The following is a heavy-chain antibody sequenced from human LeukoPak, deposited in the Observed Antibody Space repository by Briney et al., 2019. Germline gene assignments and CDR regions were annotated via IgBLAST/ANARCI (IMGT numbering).Heavy chain of an antibody. V-gene: IGHV3-66*01. J-gene: IGHJ6*02. Sequence: GGSLRLSCAASGFTVSSNYMSWVRQAPGKGLEWVSVIYSGGSTYYADSVKGRFTISRDNSKNTPYLQMNSLRAEDTAVYYCARDKGVLERARVRYYYGMDVWGQGTTVTVSS. CDR2: IYSGGST. CDR3: ARDKGVLERARVRYYYGMDV. D-gene: IGHD1-1*01. CDR1: GFTVSSNY.